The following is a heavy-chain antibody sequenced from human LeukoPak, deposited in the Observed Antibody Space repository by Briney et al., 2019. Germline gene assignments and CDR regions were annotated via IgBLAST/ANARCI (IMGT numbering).Heavy chain of an antibody. Sequence: PGGPLRLSCAASGLTLSTYAMSWVRQAPGKGLEWVSAISGGGGSTYYADSVKGRFIISRDNSKNTLYLQMNSLRAEDTAVYYCAKDKIVVAGNFDYWSQGTLVTVSS. CDR3: AKDKIVVAGNFDY. CDR1: GLTLSTYA. V-gene: IGHV3-23*01. J-gene: IGHJ4*02. CDR2: ISGGGGST. D-gene: IGHD3-22*01.